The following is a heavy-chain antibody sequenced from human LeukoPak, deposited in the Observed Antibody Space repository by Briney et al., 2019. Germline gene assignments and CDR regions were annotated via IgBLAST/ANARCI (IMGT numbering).Heavy chain of an antibody. CDR1: GGSISSSNW. D-gene: IGHD6-13*01. Sequence: SETLSLTCAVSGGSISSSNWWSWVRQPPGKGLEWIGEIYHSGSTNYNPSLKSRVTISVDKSKNQFSLKLSSVTAADTAVYYCARGNQYSSSWYDYWGQGTLVTVSS. CDR2: IYHSGST. J-gene: IGHJ4*02. CDR3: ARGNQYSSSWYDY. V-gene: IGHV4-4*02.